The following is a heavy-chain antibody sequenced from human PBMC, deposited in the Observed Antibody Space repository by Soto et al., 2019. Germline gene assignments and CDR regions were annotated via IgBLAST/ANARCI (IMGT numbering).Heavy chain of an antibody. J-gene: IGHJ4*02. Sequence: ASVKVSCKASGYIFTAYSMHWVRQAPGQGLEWLGWINPNSGDTIYAQKFQDRVTMTCDTSVSTAYLELSSLSSDDTALYYCETEDSAVVSLDYWRQGTPVPASS. D-gene: IGHD2-15*01. CDR2: INPNSGDT. CDR3: ETEDSAVVSLDY. CDR1: GYIFTAYS. V-gene: IGHV1-2*02.